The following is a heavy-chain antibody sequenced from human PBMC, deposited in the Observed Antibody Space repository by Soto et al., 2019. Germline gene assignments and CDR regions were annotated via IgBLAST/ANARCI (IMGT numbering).Heavy chain of an antibody. CDR3: ARDRVTMIVVVIPGDYYGMDV. Sequence: SQTLSLTCAISGGSVSSNSAAWNWIRQSPSRGLEWLGRTYYRSKWYNDYAVSVKSRITINPDTSKNQFSLQLNSVTPEDTAVYYCARDRVTMIVVVIPGDYYGMDVWGQGTTVTVSS. CDR2: TYYRSKWYN. J-gene: IGHJ6*02. CDR1: GGSVSSNSAA. D-gene: IGHD3-22*01. V-gene: IGHV6-1*01.